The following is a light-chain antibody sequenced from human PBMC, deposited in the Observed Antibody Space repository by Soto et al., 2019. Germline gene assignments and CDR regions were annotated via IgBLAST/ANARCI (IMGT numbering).Light chain of an antibody. Sequence: SALTQPASVSESPGQSITISCTGTSSDVGGYDYVSWYQQHPGKAPKLMIYEVSNRPFGVSDRFSASKSGNTASLTISGLQAEDEADYYCSSYTSSSTLYVFGTGTKVTVL. J-gene: IGLJ1*01. CDR1: SSDVGGYDY. V-gene: IGLV2-14*01. CDR2: EVS. CDR3: SSYTSSSTLYV.